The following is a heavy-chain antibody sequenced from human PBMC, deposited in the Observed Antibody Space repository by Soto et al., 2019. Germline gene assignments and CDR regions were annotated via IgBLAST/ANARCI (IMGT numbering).Heavy chain of an antibody. CDR2: ISGSGGST. CDR1: GFTLDDYG. J-gene: IGHJ4*02. V-gene: IGHV3-23*01. D-gene: IGHD2-15*01. Sequence: GGALIPSWAAPGFTLDDYGMSWVRPAPGEGLEWVSAISGSGGSTYYADSVKGRFTISRDNSKNTLYLQMNSLRAEDTAVYYCSHCSGGSGHPGTFDYWGQGTLVTVSS. CDR3: SHCSGGSGHPGTFDY.